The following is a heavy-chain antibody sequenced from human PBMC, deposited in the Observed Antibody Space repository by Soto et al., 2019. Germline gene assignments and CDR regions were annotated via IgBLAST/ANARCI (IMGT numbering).Heavy chain of an antibody. CDR1: GGSIRNYY. J-gene: IGHJ6*03. CDR2: IYYSGST. V-gene: IGHV4-59*08. CDR3: ARHNYYYYYMEV. Sequence: SETLSLTCTVSGGSIRNYYWSWIRQPPGKGLEWIGYIYYSGSTNYNPSLKSRVTISVDTSKNQFSLKLSSVTAADTAVYYCARHNYYYYYMEVWGKGTTVTVSS.